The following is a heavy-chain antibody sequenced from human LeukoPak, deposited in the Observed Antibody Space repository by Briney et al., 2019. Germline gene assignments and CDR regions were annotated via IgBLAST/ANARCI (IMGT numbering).Heavy chain of an antibody. J-gene: IGHJ4*02. D-gene: IGHD1-26*01. CDR3: ARDVSSTPNWEFDY. CDR1: GYTFADHF. Sequence: ASVKVSCKTSGYTFADHFIHWVRQAPGQGLEWMGRINANSGGTEYQQKFQGRVTMTRDTSISTAYVEVNWLISDDTAIYYCARDVSSTPNWEFDYWGQGTLVIVSS. CDR2: INANSGGT. V-gene: IGHV1-2*06.